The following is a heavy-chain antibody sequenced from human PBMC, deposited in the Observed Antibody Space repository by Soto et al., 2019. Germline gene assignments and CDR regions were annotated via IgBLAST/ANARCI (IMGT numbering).Heavy chain of an antibody. CDR2: ISSSSSTI. CDR1: GFTFSSYS. V-gene: IGHV3-48*01. CDR3: ARCAAFSGVKTYYFDY. J-gene: IGHJ4*02. Sequence: EVQLVESGGGLVQPGGSLRLSCAASGFTFSSYSMNWVRQAPGKGLEWVSYISSSSSTIYYADSVKGRFTISRDNAKNSLYLQINSLRAEDTAVYYCARCAAFSGVKTYYFDYWGQGTLVTVSS. D-gene: IGHD2-15*01.